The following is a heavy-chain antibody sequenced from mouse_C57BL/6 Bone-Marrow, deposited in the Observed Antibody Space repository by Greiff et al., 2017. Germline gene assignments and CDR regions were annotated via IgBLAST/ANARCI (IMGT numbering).Heavy chain of an antibody. CDR1: GYTFTDYY. D-gene: IGHD1-1*01. J-gene: IGHJ3*01. V-gene: IGHV1-19*01. CDR3: ARGNYGSSYWFAY. Sequence: EVKLQESGPVLVKPGASVKMSCKASGYTFTDYYMNWVKQSHGKSLEWIGVINPYNGGTSYNQKFKGKATLTVDKSSSTAYMELNSLTSEDSAVYYCARGNYGSSYWFAYWGQGTLVTVSA. CDR2: INPYNGGT.